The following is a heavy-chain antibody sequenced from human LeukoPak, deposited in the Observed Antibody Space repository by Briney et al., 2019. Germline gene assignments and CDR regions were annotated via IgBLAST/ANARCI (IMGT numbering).Heavy chain of an antibody. V-gene: IGHV1-18*01. J-gene: IGHJ4*02. Sequence: ASVKVSCKASGYTFTSYGISWVRQAPGQGLEWMGWISAYNGNTNYAQKLQGRVTMTTDTSTSTAYMELRSLRSDDTAGYYCARSPKEVVVPRVGFDYWGQGTLVTVSS. CDR1: GYTFTSYG. D-gene: IGHD2-15*01. CDR3: ARSPKEVVVPRVGFDY. CDR2: ISAYNGNT.